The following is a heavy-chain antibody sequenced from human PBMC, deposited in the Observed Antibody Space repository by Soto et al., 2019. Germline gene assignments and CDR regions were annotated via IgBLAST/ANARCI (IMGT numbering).Heavy chain of an antibody. V-gene: IGHV1-18*01. J-gene: IGHJ4*02. CDR3: ARAAAPALNAY. Sequence: QVQLVQSGAEVKKPGASVKVSCKASGYTFTSYAISWVRQAPGQGLEWMGWISAYNGNTNYAQNFQGRVTMTTDTPTTTAYMELRSLRSDDRAVYSCARAAAPALNAYGAQGTLVTVSS. CDR1: GYTFTSYA. D-gene: IGHD6-13*01. CDR2: ISAYNGNT.